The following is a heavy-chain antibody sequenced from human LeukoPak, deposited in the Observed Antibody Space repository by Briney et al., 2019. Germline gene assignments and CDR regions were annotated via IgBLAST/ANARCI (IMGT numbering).Heavy chain of an antibody. CDR3: ARDTGNYFDY. Sequence: PSETLSLTCTVSGGSVSSYFWTWMRQSPGKGLEWIGYIYYSGSINYNPSLKSRVTISVDTSKNQFSLKLSSVTSADTAVYYCARDTGNYFDYWGQGTLVTVSS. V-gene: IGHV4-59*02. J-gene: IGHJ4*02. CDR2: IYYSGSI. D-gene: IGHD2-8*02. CDR1: GGSVSSYF.